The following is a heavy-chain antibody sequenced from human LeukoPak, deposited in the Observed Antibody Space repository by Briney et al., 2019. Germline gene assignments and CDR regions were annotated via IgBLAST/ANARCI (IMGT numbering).Heavy chain of an antibody. Sequence: SETLSLTCPVSGGSISSSSYYWGWIRQPPVEGLEWIGSIYYSGSTYYNPSLKSRVTISVDTSKNQLFLKLSSVTAADTAVYYCARGPLGWGAFDIWGQGTMVTVSS. V-gene: IGHV4-39*07. D-gene: IGHD2-15*01. CDR3: ARGPLGWGAFDI. CDR2: IYYSGST. J-gene: IGHJ3*02. CDR1: GGSISSSSYY.